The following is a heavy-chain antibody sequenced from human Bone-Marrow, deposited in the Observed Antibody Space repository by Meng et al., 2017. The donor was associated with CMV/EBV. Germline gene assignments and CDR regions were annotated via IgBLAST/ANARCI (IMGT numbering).Heavy chain of an antibody. J-gene: IGHJ6*02. V-gene: IGHV3-21*01. CDR1: GFTFSSYS. CDR2: ISSSSSYI. Sequence: GESLKTSCAASGFTFSSYSMNWVRQAPGKVLEWVSSISSSSSYIYYADSVKGRFTISRDNAKNSLYLQMNSLRAEDTAVYYCARDRRYCSSTSCYTGRYYYYGMDVWGQGTTVTVSS. D-gene: IGHD2-2*02. CDR3: ARDRRYCSSTSCYTGRYYYYGMDV.